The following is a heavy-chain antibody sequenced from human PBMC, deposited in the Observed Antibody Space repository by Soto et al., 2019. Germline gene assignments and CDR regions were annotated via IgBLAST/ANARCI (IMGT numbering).Heavy chain of an antibody. CDR1: GFTFSSYA. CDR3: QNPQKTGATGWVLEF. Sequence: GGSLRLSCAASGFTFSSYAMSWVRQAPGKGLEWVSAISGSGGSTYYADSVKGRFTISRDNSKNTLYLQMNSLRAEDTAVYYWQNPQKTGATGWVLEFGGKGTLAPVPS. D-gene: IGHD1-1*01. CDR2: ISGSGGST. J-gene: IGHJ4*01. V-gene: IGHV3-23*01.